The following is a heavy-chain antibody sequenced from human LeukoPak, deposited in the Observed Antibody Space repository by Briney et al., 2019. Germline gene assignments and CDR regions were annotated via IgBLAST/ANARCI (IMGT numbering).Heavy chain of an antibody. CDR1: GGSISNSY. CDR2: FHDSEST. D-gene: IGHD1-26*01. J-gene: IGHJ4*02. V-gene: IGHV4-59*01. CDR3: ARGDASGRPGIGFDF. Sequence: SETLSLTCTVSGGSISNSYWSWIRQPPGKGLEWIGFFHDSESTNYNPALKSRVSISLDTSKNQVSLWLSSVTAADTAVYYCARGDASGRPGIGFDFWGQGTLVTVSS.